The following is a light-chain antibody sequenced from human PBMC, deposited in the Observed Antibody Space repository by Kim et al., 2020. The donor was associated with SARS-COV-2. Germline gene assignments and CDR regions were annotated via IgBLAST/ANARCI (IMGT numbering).Light chain of an antibody. Sequence: IQMTQSPSSVSASVGDRLTITCRASQDIRTWLAWYQQKPGKAPKLLIYGASSLESGVPSRFSGSGSGTDFTLTIARLQPADSATYYCQQANSFPPWTFGQGTKVDIK. CDR1: QDIRTW. CDR2: GAS. V-gene: IGKV1-12*01. CDR3: QQANSFPPWT. J-gene: IGKJ1*01.